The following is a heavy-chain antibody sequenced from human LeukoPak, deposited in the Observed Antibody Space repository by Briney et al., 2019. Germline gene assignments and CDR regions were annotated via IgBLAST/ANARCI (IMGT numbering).Heavy chain of an antibody. CDR2: IYYSGST. D-gene: IGHD1-26*01. CDR1: GGSISSSNW. CDR3: YSGSYWSGSMYYFDY. J-gene: IGHJ4*02. Sequence: PSETLSLTCAVSGGSISSSNWWSWIRQPPGKGLEWIGSIYYSGSTYYNPSLKSRVTISVDTSKNQFSLKLSSVTAADTAVYYCYSGSYWSGSMYYFDYWGQGTLVTVSS. V-gene: IGHV4-4*02.